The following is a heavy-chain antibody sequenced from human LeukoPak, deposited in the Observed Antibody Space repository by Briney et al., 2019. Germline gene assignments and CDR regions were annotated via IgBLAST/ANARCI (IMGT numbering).Heavy chain of an antibody. CDR2: IYYSGST. Sequence: SETLSLTCTVSGASISSSTDYWGWIRQPPGKGLEWIANIYYSGSTYYNPSLKSRVTISVDTSKNQFSLKLSSVTAADTAVYYCARDGYKPQGFDYWGQGTLVTVSS. CDR1: GASISSSTDY. D-gene: IGHD5-24*01. J-gene: IGHJ4*02. CDR3: ARDGYKPQGFDY. V-gene: IGHV4-39*02.